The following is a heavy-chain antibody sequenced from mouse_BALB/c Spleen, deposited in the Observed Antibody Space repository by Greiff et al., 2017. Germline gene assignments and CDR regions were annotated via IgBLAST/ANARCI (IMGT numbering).Heavy chain of an antibody. D-gene: IGHD1-1*01. CDR2: IYPGDGST. CDR3: ARVYYGSSSSFAY. V-gene: IGHV1S56*01. CDR1: GYTFTSYD. Sequence: QVQLQQSGPELEKPGASVKISCKASGYTFTSYDINWVKQRPGQGLEWIGWIYPGDGSTKYNEKFKGKATLTADKSSSTAYMQLSSLTSENSAVYFCARVYYGSSSSFAYWGQGTLVTVSA. J-gene: IGHJ3*01.